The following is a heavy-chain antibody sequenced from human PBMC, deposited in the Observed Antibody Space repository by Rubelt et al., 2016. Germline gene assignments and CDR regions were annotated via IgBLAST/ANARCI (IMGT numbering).Heavy chain of an antibody. V-gene: IGHV3-7*04. CDR2: INQDGSEK. CDR3: ARSFLARRAVGSVLEQY. Sequence: EVQVVESGGGLVQPGGSLRLSCAASGFTFSNCWMSWVRQAPGKGLEWVANINQDGSEKYYVDSVKGRFSISRDNSKKSLYLQMNSLGVEETAVYYCARSFLARRAVGSVLEQYLGQGTLVTVSS. J-gene: IGHJ4*02. CDR1: GFTFSNCW. D-gene: IGHD6-13*01.